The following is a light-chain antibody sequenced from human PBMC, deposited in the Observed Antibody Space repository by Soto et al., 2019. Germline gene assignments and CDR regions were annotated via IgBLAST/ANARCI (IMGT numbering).Light chain of an antibody. J-gene: IGKJ1*01. CDR1: QDVSRS. CDR2: AAS. V-gene: IGKV1-9*01. CDR3: QQHNDYWT. Sequence: DTQLTQSPSFLSASVGDRVTITCRASQDVSRSVGWYQQKPGKAPKLLISAASTLHSRVPSRFSGSGSGTDFTLTISSLQPEDFATYFCQQHNDYWTFGQGTRVEIK.